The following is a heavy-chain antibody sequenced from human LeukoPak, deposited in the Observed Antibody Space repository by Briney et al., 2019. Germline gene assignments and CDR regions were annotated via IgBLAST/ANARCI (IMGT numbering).Heavy chain of an antibody. J-gene: IGHJ4*02. V-gene: IGHV3-74*01. CDR2: VNGDGSAT. CDR3: ARNHYGSVDY. Sequence: GGSLRLSCAASGFTFSNYWMHWVRQAPGKGLVWVSRVNGDGSATNYADSVKGRFTISRDNAKNTLYLQMDSLRPEDTAVYYCARNHYGSVDYWGQGTLVTVSS. CDR1: GFTFSNYW. D-gene: IGHD3-10*01.